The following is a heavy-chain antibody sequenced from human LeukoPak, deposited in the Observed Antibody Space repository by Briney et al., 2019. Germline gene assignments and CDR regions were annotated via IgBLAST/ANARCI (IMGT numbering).Heavy chain of an antibody. CDR3: ARVLIAARPGEFRYYGMDV. V-gene: IGHV3-7*01. CDR1: GFTFSSYA. D-gene: IGHD6-6*01. CDR2: IKQDGSEK. Sequence: GGSLRLSCAASGFTFSSYAMSWVRQAPGKGLEWVANIKQDGSEKYYVDSVKGRFTISRDNAKNSLYLQMNSLRAEDTAVYYCARVLIAARPGEFRYYGMDVWGQGTTVTVSS. J-gene: IGHJ6*02.